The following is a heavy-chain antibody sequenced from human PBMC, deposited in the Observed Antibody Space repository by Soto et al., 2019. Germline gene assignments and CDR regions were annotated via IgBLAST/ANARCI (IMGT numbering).Heavy chain of an antibody. CDR2: ISGSGGST. J-gene: IGHJ3*02. Sequence: GSLRLSCAASGFTFSSYAMSWVRQAPGKGLEWVSAISGSGGSTYYADSVKGRFTISRDNSKNTLYLQMNSLRAEDTAVYYCATPGIAAAGTPSAFDIWGQGTMVTVSS. CDR1: GFTFSSYA. CDR3: ATPGIAAAGTPSAFDI. V-gene: IGHV3-23*01. D-gene: IGHD6-13*01.